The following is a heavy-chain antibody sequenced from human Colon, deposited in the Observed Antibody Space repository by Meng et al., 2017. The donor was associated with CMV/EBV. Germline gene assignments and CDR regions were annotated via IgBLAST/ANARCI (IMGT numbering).Heavy chain of an antibody. Sequence: SGFTFNNFARNWVRQAPGKGLEWVSGITGSADNTYYADSVKGRFTISRDDSNSTLYLQMNSLKAEDTAVYSCAKARSTTISAAFNYWGQGTLVTVSS. CDR2: ITGSADNT. CDR1: GFTFNNFA. D-gene: IGHD6-13*01. CDR3: AKARSTTISAAFNY. V-gene: IGHV3-23*01. J-gene: IGHJ4*02.